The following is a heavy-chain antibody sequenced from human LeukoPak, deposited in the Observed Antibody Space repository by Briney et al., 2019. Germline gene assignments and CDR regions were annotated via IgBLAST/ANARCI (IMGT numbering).Heavy chain of an antibody. D-gene: IGHD5-18*01. Sequence: SETLSLTCTVSGGSMNSHYWSWIRQPPGKGLEWIGYMLDTVTTKDNPSLKSRFTLSADTSKNQFSLRLTSVTAADTAVYHCATIKCGNIYGYSDFWGQGILVTVSS. J-gene: IGHJ4*02. CDR3: ATIKCGNIYGYSDF. V-gene: IGHV4-59*11. CDR1: GGSMNSHY. CDR2: MLDTVTT.